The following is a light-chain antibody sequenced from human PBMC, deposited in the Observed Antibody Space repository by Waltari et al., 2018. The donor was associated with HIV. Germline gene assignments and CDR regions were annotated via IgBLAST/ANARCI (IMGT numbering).Light chain of an antibody. CDR2: WAS. V-gene: IGKV4-1*01. CDR3: QQYYGTPWA. CDR1: QSLTYASNNKNY. Sequence: DIVMTQSPDSLAVSLGERATIHCKSSQSLTYASNNKNYLTWYQQKPGQPPKLLIYWASTRESGVPDRFSGSGSGTDFTLTINGLQAEDVAVYYCQQYYGTPWAFGQGTKVEIK. J-gene: IGKJ1*01.